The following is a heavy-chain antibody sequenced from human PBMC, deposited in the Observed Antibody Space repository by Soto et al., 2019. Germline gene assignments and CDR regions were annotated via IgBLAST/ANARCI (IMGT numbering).Heavy chain of an antibody. D-gene: IGHD1-26*01. V-gene: IGHV1-69*01. CDR1: GDIFTTYA. J-gene: IGHJ4*02. Sequence: QVQVVQSGAEVKEPGYSVKVSCKASGDIFTTYAINWVRQAPGQGLVWTGGIKPAIGSANYAPTFQGRLTITADDLTATAYMDLTSLTSEDTAVYYCARGLLVGHETVDYWGQGALVTVSS. CDR2: IKPAIGSA. CDR3: ARGLLVGHETVDY.